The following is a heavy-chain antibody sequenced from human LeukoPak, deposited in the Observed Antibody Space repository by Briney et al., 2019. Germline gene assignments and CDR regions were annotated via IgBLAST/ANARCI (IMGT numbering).Heavy chain of an antibody. CDR1: GYTFTSNY. D-gene: IGHD5-18*01. CDR2: IHPSGGGT. V-gene: IGHV1-46*01. J-gene: IGHJ4*02. Sequence: GASVKVSCKASGYTFTSNYMHWVRQAPGQGLEWMGVIHPSGGGTNQAPKFQGRVTMTRDTSTATVFIELSSLTSEDTATYYCARMEMDPAMVTNYFDYWGQGTLVTVSS. CDR3: ARMEMDPAMVTNYFDY.